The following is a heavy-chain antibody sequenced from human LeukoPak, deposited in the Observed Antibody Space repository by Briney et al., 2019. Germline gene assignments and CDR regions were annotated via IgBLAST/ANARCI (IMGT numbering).Heavy chain of an antibody. J-gene: IGHJ4*02. CDR2: IHYSGST. CDR3: ATVRAREYYYDSSGYLY. D-gene: IGHD3-22*01. CDR1: GDAISIYY. V-gene: IGHV4-59*01. Sequence: SETLSLTCTVSGDAISIYYWSWVRQPPGKGLEWIGYIHYSGSTNYNPSLKSRVTISVDTSKNQLSLRLGSVTAADTAVYYCATVRAREYYYDSSGYLYWGQGTLVTVSS.